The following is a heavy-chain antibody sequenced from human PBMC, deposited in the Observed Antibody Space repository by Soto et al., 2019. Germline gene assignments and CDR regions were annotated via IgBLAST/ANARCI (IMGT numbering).Heavy chain of an antibody. D-gene: IGHD3-9*01. CDR1: GYTFTSYG. CDR2: ISAYNGNT. J-gene: IGHJ6*02. CDR3: ARDPYYEILTGYYTLDSMDV. Sequence: QVQLVQSGAEVKKPGASVKVSCKASGYTFTSYGISWVRQAPGQGLEWMGWISAYNGNTNYAQKLQGRVTMTTDTTTSQADMELRSLRSDDTAVYYCARDPYYEILTGYYTLDSMDVWGQGTTVTVSS. V-gene: IGHV1-18*01.